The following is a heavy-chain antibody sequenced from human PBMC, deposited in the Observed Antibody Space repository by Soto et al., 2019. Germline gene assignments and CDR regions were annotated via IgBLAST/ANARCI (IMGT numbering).Heavy chain of an antibody. CDR3: ATEGGQGNLNACDI. Sequence: GASVKVSCKVSGYTLTELSMHWVRQAPGKGHEWMGGFDPEDGETIYAQKYQGRVTMTEDTSTDTAYMELSSLRSEDTAVYYCATEGGQGNLNACDIWGQGTMVTVSS. CDR1: GYTLTELS. J-gene: IGHJ3*02. V-gene: IGHV1-24*01. CDR2: FDPEDGET.